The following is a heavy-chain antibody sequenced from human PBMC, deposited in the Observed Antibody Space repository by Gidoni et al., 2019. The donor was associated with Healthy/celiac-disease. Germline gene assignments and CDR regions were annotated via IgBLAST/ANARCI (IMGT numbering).Heavy chain of an antibody. CDR1: GLTFSSYA. D-gene: IGHD2-2*01. CDR2: IRCSGGST. V-gene: IGHV3-23*01. CDR3: AKDLICSSTSCYYYYMDV. Sequence: EVQLLESGGGLVQPGGSLRLSCAASGLTFSSYAMSWVRQAPGKGLEWVAAIRCSGGSTYYADSAKGRSTISRDNSKNTLYLQMNSLRAEDTAVYYCAKDLICSSTSCYYYYMDVWGKGTTVTVSS. J-gene: IGHJ6*03.